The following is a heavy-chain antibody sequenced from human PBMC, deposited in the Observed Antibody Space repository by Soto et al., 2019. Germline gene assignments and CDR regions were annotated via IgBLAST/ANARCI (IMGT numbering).Heavy chain of an antibody. CDR2: ISGSGGST. J-gene: IGHJ6*04. D-gene: IGHD2-2*01. CDR3: AKDGSKYQLLFSCVVDV. CDR1: GFTFSSYA. V-gene: IGHV3-23*01. Sequence: GGSLRLSCAASGFTFSSYAMSWVRQAPGKGLEWVSAISGSGGSTYYADSVKGRFTISRDNSKNTLYLQMNSLRAEDTAVYYCAKDGSKYQLLFSCVVDVWGKGTTVTVSS.